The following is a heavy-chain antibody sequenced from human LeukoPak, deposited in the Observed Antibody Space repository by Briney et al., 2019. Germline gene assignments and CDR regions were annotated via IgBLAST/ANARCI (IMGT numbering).Heavy chain of an antibody. CDR1: GGSISPYF. D-gene: IGHD4-17*01. CDR3: ARDPTTVTKGLDI. CDR2: ISYIGST. Sequence: SETLSLTCSVSGGSISPYFWSWIRQPPGKGLEWIGYISYIGSTNYNPSIKSRVTISIDTSKNQFSLKLSSVAAAETAVYYCARDPTTVTKGLDIWGQGTMVTVSS. J-gene: IGHJ3*02. V-gene: IGHV4-59*01.